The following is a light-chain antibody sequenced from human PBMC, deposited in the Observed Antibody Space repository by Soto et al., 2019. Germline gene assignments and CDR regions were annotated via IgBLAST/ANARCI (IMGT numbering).Light chain of an antibody. CDR2: AAS. J-gene: IGKJ2*01. Sequence: EVVLTQSPGTLSLSPGERATLSCRASQSLSHYLAWYQQRPGQAPRLLIYAASSRATGIPDRLSGSGSGTDFTLSISRLEPEDFAVYYCQQYGTSPRTFGQGTKLEIK. V-gene: IGKV3-20*01. CDR1: QSLSHY. CDR3: QQYGTSPRT.